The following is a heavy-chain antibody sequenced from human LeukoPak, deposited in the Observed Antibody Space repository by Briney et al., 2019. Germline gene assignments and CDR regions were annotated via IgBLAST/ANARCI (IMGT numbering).Heavy chain of an antibody. CDR1: GGSISSGGYY. V-gene: IGHV4-31*03. Sequence: SQTLSLTCTVSGGSISSGGYYWSWIRQHPGKGLEWIGYIYYSGSTYYNPSLKSRVTMSVDTSKNQFSLKLSSVTAADTAVYYCARSGYCSSTSCYYYYYYMDVWGKGTTVTVSS. CDR3: ARSGYCSSTSCYYYYYYMDV. CDR2: IYYSGST. J-gene: IGHJ6*03. D-gene: IGHD2-2*03.